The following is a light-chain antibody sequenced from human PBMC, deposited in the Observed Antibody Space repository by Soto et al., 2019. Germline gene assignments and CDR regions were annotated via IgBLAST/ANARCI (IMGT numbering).Light chain of an antibody. J-gene: IGKJ1*01. CDR1: QSVSSN. CDR3: QQYNNWPPWT. Sequence: EIVMTQSPATLSVSPGERATISCRASQSVSSNLAWYQQKPGQAPRLLIYGASTRANGIPARFSGSGSGTEFTLTISSLQSEDFAVYYCQQYNNWPPWTFGQGTKVEIK. V-gene: IGKV3D-15*01. CDR2: GAS.